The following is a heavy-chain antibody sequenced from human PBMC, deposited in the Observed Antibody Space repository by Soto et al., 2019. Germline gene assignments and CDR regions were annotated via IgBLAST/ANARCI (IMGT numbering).Heavy chain of an antibody. CDR1: GGSISSGDYY. D-gene: IGHD3-22*01. Sequence: SETLSLTCTVSGGSISSGDYYWSWIRQPPGKGLEWIGYIYYSGSTYYNPSLKSRVTISADTSKNQFSLKLSSVTAADTAVYYCARDSSDSSGYYYFQHWGPGTLLTVSS. V-gene: IGHV4-30-4*01. CDR2: IYYSGST. J-gene: IGHJ1*01. CDR3: ARDSSDSSGYYYFQH.